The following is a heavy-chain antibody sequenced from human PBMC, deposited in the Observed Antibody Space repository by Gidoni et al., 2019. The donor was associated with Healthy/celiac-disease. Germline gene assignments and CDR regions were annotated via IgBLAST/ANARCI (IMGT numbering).Heavy chain of an antibody. CDR3: ARVGRTTAYIWYFEL. D-gene: IGHD4-17*01. Sequence: QVQLQESGPGLVKPSGTLSLTCAVSGGSISSSNWWMWVRQPPGKGLEWIGEIYNSGSTNYNPSLKSRVTISVEKSKNQFSLKLSSVTAADTAVYYCARVGRTTAYIWYFELWGRGTLVTVSS. CDR2: IYNSGST. J-gene: IGHJ2*01. V-gene: IGHV4-4*02. CDR1: GGSISSSNW.